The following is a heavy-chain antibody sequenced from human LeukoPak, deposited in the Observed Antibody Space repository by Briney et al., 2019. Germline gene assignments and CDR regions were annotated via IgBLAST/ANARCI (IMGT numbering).Heavy chain of an antibody. D-gene: IGHD6-13*01. Sequence: ASVKVSRKASGYTFTGYYMHWVRQAPGQGLEWMGWINPNSGGTNYAQKFQGRVTMTRDTSISTAYMELSRLRSDDTAVYYCARQAAAPREEWFDPWGQGTLVTVSS. J-gene: IGHJ5*02. V-gene: IGHV1-2*02. CDR3: ARQAAAPREEWFDP. CDR2: INPNSGGT. CDR1: GYTFTGYY.